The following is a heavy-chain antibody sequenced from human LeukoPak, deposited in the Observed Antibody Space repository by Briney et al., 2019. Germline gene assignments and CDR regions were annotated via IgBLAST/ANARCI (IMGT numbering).Heavy chain of an antibody. CDR1: GFTFSNSW. CDR3: ARTPPGYCSSTSCYQTGY. CDR2: INSDGKTT. J-gene: IGHJ4*02. V-gene: IGHV3-74*01. D-gene: IGHD2-2*01. Sequence: GGSLRLSCAASGFTFSNSWMHWVRQAPGKGLVWVARINSDGKTTTYADSVKGRFTISRDNTKNSLYLQMNSLRAEDTAVYYCARTPPGYCSSTSCYQTGYWGQGTLVTVSS.